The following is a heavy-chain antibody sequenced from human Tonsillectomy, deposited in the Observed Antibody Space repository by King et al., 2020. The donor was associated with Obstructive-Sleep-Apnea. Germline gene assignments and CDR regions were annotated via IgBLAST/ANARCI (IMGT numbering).Heavy chain of an antibody. CDR2: INEDGSEN. Sequence: VQLVESGGGLVQPGGALRLSCAAAGITISTYWISWVRQAPGKGLEWVATINEDGSENYYVDSVMGRFTNSRDNAKNSLYLQMNSLRAEDTAVYYCARFDSWGQGTLVTVSS. J-gene: IGHJ4*02. CDR3: ARFDS. V-gene: IGHV3-7*01. CDR1: GITISTYW.